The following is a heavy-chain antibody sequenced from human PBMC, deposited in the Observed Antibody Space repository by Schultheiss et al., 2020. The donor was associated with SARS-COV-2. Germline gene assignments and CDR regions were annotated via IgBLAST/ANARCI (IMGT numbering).Heavy chain of an antibody. CDR3: ARGWGQGQGNWFDP. J-gene: IGHJ5*02. CDR1: GGSFSGYY. Sequence: SQTLSLTCAVYGGSFSGYYWSWIRQPPGKGLEWIGEINHSGSTNYNPSLKSRVTISVDTSKNQFSLKLSSVTAADTAVYYCARGWGQGQGNWFDPWGQGTLVTVSS. D-gene: IGHD3-16*01. V-gene: IGHV4-34*01. CDR2: INHSGST.